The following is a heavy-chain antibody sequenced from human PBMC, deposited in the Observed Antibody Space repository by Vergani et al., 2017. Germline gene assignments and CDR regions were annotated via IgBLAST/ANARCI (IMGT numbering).Heavy chain of an antibody. D-gene: IGHD3-16*01. CDR2: ISGSGSSK. V-gene: IGHV3-23*01. J-gene: IGHJ4*02. CDR3: EKGLGITLTAVWGVLDS. Sequence: EVHLLESGGGLIQPGGSLRISCAASGFTFDNYAMTWVRQAPGKWLQWVSGISGSGSSKFYEGSLKGGVTISRDNTKNTLFLEMNSLRTEDTATYFCEKGLGITLTAVWGVLDSWGKGTVVLVSS. CDR1: GFTFDNYA.